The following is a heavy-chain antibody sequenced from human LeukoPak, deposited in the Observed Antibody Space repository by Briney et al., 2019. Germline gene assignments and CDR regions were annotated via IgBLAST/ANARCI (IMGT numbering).Heavy chain of an antibody. D-gene: IGHD3-3*01. J-gene: IGHJ6*03. CDR1: GFAFSSYS. Sequence: PGGSLRLSCAASGFAFSSYSMNWVRQAPGKGLEWVSYISSGSSTIYYADSVKGRFTISRDNAKNSLYLQMNSLRAEDTAVYYCARDLPYDSPWGDYYYYMDVWGKGTTVTVSS. CDR3: ARDLPYDSPWGDYYYYMDV. CDR2: ISSGSSTI. V-gene: IGHV3-48*04.